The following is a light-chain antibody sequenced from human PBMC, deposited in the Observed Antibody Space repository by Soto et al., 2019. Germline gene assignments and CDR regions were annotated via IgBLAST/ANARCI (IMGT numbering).Light chain of an antibody. J-gene: IGLJ1*01. CDR2: EVN. Sequence: QSALTQPASASGSPGQSVAISCTGTSSDVGGYNYVSWYQQHPGKAPKLMIYEVNKRPSGVPDRFSGSKSGNTASLTVSGLQAEDEADYYCISYAGSSNVFGTGTKVTVL. V-gene: IGLV2-8*01. CDR1: SSDVGGYNY. CDR3: ISYAGSSNV.